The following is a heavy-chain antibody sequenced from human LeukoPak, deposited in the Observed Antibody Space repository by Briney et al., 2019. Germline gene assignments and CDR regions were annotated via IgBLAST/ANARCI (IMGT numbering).Heavy chain of an antibody. Sequence: ASVKVSCKASGYTFTSYGISWVRQAPGQGLEWMGWISAYNGNTNYAQKLQGRVTMTTDTSTSTAYMELRSLRSDDTAVYYCAREVDTAMAPYLDYWGQGTLVTVSS. J-gene: IGHJ4*02. CDR1: GYTFTSYG. CDR3: AREVDTAMAPYLDY. D-gene: IGHD5-18*01. V-gene: IGHV1-18*01. CDR2: ISAYNGNT.